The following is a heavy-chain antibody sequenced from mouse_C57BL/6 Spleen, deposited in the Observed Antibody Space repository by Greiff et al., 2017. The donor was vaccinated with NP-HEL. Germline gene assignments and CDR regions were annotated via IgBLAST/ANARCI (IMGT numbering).Heavy chain of an antibody. CDR3: ARTARIKY. CDR1: GYSITSGYG. V-gene: IGHV3-2*02. Sequence: EVQLQESGPGLVKPSQSLSLTCTVPGYSITSGYGWNWIRQFPGNKLEWMGYISYSGSTNYNPSLKSRISITRDTSKNQFFRQLNSVTTEDTATYYCARTARIKYWGQGTTLTVSS. D-gene: IGHD1-2*01. CDR2: ISYSGST. J-gene: IGHJ2*01.